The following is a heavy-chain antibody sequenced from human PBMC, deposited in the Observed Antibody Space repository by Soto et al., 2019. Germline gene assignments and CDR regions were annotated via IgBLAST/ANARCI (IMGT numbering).Heavy chain of an antibody. CDR2: IYYSGST. V-gene: IGHV4-30-4*08. CDR3: ARGRFLEWLLSGWFDP. J-gene: IGHJ5*02. Sequence: SETLSLTCTVSGGSISSSSYYWGWIRQPPGKGLEWIGYIYYSGSTYYNPSLKSRVTISVDTSKNQFSLKLSSVTAADTAVYYCARGRFLEWLLSGWFDPWGQGTLVTVSS. CDR1: GGSISSSSYY. D-gene: IGHD3-3*01.